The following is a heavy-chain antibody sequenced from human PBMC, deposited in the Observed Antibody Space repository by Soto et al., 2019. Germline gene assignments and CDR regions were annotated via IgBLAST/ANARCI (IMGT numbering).Heavy chain of an antibody. D-gene: IGHD6-19*01. V-gene: IGHV3-74*01. CDR2: INSDGSST. CDR3: EGGMAEAGTGAFDI. CDR1: GFTFSSYW. J-gene: IGHJ3*02. Sequence: GGSLRLSCAASGFTFSSYWMHWVRQAPGKGLVWVSRINSDGSSTSYADSVKGRFTISRDNARNTLYLQMNSLRAEDTAGFDVEGGMAEAGTGAFDIWGQGTMVTVSS.